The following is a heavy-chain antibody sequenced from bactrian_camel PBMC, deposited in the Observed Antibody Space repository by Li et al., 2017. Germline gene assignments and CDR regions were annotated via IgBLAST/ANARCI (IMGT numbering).Heavy chain of an antibody. CDR1: GYTYSSYC. Sequence: QVQLVESGGGSVQHGGSLRLSCVASGYTYSSYCMGWFRQAPGKEREGVAVIDSDGLAKYADSVKGRFTISQDNAKNTLYLQMNSLKPEDTAMYYCAAGGGNGAFCYTGERSMDYWGQGTQVTVS. CDR3: AAGGGNGAFCYTGERSMDY. J-gene: IGHJ4*01. D-gene: IGHD2*01. CDR2: IDSDGLA. V-gene: IGHV3S9*01.